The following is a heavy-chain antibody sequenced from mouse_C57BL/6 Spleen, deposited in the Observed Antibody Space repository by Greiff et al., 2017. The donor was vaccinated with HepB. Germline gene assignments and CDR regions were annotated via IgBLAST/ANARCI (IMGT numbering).Heavy chain of an antibody. CDR2: INPSNGGT. CDR1: GYTFTSYW. J-gene: IGHJ1*03. V-gene: IGHV1-53*01. CDR3: ALSITTVVATADWYFDV. Sequence: VQLQQPGTELVKPGASVKLSCKASGYTFTSYWMHWVKQRPGQGLVWIGNINPSNGGTNYNEKFKSKATLTVDKSSSTAYMQLSSLTSEDSAVYYCALSITTVVATADWYFDVWGTGTTVTVSS. D-gene: IGHD1-1*01.